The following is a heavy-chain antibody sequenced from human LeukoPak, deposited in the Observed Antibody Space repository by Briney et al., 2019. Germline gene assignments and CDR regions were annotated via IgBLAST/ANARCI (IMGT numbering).Heavy chain of an antibody. J-gene: IGHJ4*02. CDR2: IKQDGSEK. V-gene: IGHV3-7*01. Sequence: PGGSLRLSCAASGFTFSSYWMSWVRQAPGKGLEWVANIKQDGSEKYYVDSVKGRFTISRGNAKNSLYLQMNSLRAEDTAVYYCARSRTEDYDSSADWDYWGQGTLVTVSS. CDR3: ARSRTEDYDSSADWDY. CDR1: GFTFSSYW. D-gene: IGHD3-22*01.